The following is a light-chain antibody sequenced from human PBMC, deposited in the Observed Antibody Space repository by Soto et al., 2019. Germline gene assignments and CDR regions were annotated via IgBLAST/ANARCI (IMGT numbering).Light chain of an antibody. CDR2: GAL. CDR1: QIVTNSY. CDR3: QQYATSPWT. V-gene: IGKV3-20*01. J-gene: IGKJ1*01. Sequence: ETVLTQSPGTLSLSPGERATLSCRASQIVTNSYLAWFQQKPGQAPRLLIFGALSRATGIPDRFSGSGSGTDFTLTISRLEPEDFAVYYCQQYATSPWTFGQGTKVEVK.